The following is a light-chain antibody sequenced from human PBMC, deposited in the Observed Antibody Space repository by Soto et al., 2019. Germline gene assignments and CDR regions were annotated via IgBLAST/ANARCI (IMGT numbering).Light chain of an antibody. V-gene: IGLV2-8*01. CDR3: SSYAASNNLGV. J-gene: IGLJ2*01. CDR2: EVS. CDR1: SSDVGGYNY. Sequence: QSALTQPPSASGAAGQSVTISCIGTSSDVGGYNYVSWYQQHPGKAPKLMIYEVSKRPSGVPDRFSGSKSGNTASLTVSGLQAEDEADYYCSSYAASNNLGVFGGGTK.